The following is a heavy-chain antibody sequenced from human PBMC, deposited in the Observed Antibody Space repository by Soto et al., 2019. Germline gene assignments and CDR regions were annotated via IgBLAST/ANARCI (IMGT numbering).Heavy chain of an antibody. CDR3: ARDRGRYYDVLTGYPPLGADY. J-gene: IGHJ4*02. Sequence: GASVKVSCKASGYTFTSYGISWVRQAPGQGLEWLGGISAYNGNTNHAQKLQGRVTITTAPYTSTAYLELRSLRSDATAVYYCARDRGRYYDVLTGYPPLGADYWGQGTLVTVSS. D-gene: IGHD3-9*01. CDR2: ISAYNGNT. V-gene: IGHV1-18*04. CDR1: GYTFTSYG.